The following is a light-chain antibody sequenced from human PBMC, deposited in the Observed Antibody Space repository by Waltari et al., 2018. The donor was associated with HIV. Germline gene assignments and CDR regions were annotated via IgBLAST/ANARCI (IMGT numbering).Light chain of an antibody. J-gene: IGKJ2*01. CDR1: QGVNIN. V-gene: IGKV3-15*01. Sequence: EILMTQSPDTLSVSPGETATLSCRASQGVNINLAWYQQKPGQAPRLLIYTASTRATGIPARFSGSWSGTEFTLTITSLQSEDFTIYYCQQYNNWPYTFGQGTKLEI. CDR2: TAS. CDR3: QQYNNWPYT.